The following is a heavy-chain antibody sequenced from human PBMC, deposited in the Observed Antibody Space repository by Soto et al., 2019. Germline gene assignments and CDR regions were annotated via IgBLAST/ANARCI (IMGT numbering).Heavy chain of an antibody. CDR3: ARVGYSNGWYAY. V-gene: IGHV3-72*01. Sequence: EVQLVESGGGLVQPGGSLRLSCAASGLTFSDHYMDWVRQAPRKGLEWVGRISNKPNSYTAEYAASVKGRFTISRDDAKNSLFLQMNSLKTADTAVYYCARVGYSNGWYAYWGQGTLVTVSS. D-gene: IGHD6-13*01. J-gene: IGHJ4*02. CDR1: GLTFSDHY. CDR2: ISNKPNSYTA.